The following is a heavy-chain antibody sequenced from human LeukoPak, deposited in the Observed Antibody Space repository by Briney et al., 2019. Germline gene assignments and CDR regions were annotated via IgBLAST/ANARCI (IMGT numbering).Heavy chain of an antibody. CDR3: ARDCSGGSCYGAFDI. J-gene: IGHJ3*02. CDR2: INAGNGNT. D-gene: IGHD2-15*01. CDR1: GYTFTSYA. Sequence: ASVTVSCKASGYTFTSYAMHWVRQAPGQRLEWMGWINAGNGNTKYSQKFQGRVTITRDTSASTAYMELSSLRSEDTAVYYCARDCSGGSCYGAFDIWGQGTMVTVSS. V-gene: IGHV1-3*01.